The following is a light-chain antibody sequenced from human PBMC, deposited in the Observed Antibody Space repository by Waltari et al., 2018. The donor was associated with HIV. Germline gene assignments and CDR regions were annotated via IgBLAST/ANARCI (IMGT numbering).Light chain of an antibody. V-gene: IGLV1-40*01. CDR2: GTT. J-gene: IGLJ2*01. CDR1: SSNIGAGYD. Sequence: QSVLTQPPSVSGAPGQRVTICTGSSSNIGAGYDVHWYQQLPGTAPKVLIYGTTNRPSGVPDRFSGSKSGTSASLAITGLQAEDEADYYCQSYDSSLSGFVVFGGGTKVTVL. CDR3: QSYDSSLSGFVV.